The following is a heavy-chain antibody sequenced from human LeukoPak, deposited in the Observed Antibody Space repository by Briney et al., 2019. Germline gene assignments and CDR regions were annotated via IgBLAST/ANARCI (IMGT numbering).Heavy chain of an antibody. CDR3: ARVLRYFDWTYYYGMDA. Sequence: GGSLRLSCAASGFTVSSNYMSWVRQAPGKGLEWVSVIYSGGSTYYADSVKGRFTISRDNSKNTLYLQMNSLRAEDTAVYYCARVLRYFDWTYYYGMDAWGQGTTVTVSS. CDR2: IYSGGST. D-gene: IGHD3-9*01. CDR1: GFTVSSNY. V-gene: IGHV3-53*01. J-gene: IGHJ6*02.